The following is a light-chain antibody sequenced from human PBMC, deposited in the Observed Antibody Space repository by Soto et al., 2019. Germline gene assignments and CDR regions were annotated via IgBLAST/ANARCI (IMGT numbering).Light chain of an antibody. CDR1: ERVSTN. CDR3: QQYNNLPPT. J-gene: IGKJ1*01. V-gene: IGKV3-15*01. Sequence: DIVITQSPLTLSVAPCESATLSCRASERVSTNLAWYQQTPGQAPRLLIYSASRRPTDIPVRFSGSGSGAEFTLTISSLQSEDFAIYYCQQYNNLPPTFGQGTKVDNK. CDR2: SAS.